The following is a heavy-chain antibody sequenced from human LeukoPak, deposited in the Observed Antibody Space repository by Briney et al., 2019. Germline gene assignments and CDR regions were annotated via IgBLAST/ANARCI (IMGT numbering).Heavy chain of an antibody. V-gene: IGHV3-23*01. J-gene: IGHJ6*02. CDR3: ARDLVRSIFGVVTLYYYYGMDV. CDR1: GFTFSSYA. D-gene: IGHD3-3*01. Sequence: GGSLRLSCAASGFTFSSYAMSWVRQAPGKGLEWVSAISGSGGSTYYADSVKGRFTISRDNSKNTLYLQMNSLRAEDTAVYYCARDLVRSIFGVVTLYYYYGMDVWGQGTTVTVSS. CDR2: ISGSGGST.